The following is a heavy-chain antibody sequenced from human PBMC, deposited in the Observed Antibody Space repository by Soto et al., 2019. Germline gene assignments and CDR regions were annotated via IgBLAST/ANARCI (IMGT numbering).Heavy chain of an antibody. D-gene: IGHD5-12*01. Sequence: SETLSLTCTVSGGSISSSSYYWGWIRQPPGKGLEWIGSIYYSGSTYYNPSLKSRVTISVDTSKNQFSLKLSSVTAADTAVYYCAREQPSGYDPFDMDVWGKGTTVTVSS. J-gene: IGHJ6*03. V-gene: IGHV4-39*02. CDR2: IYYSGST. CDR3: AREQPSGYDPFDMDV. CDR1: GGSISSSSYY.